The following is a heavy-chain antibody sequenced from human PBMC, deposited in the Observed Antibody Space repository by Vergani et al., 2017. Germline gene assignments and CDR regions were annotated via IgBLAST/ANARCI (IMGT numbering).Heavy chain of an antibody. CDR2: IVVGSGNT. D-gene: IGHD3-22*01. Sequence: QMQLVQSGPEVKKPGTSVKVSCKASGFTFTSSAMQWLRQARGQRLEWVGWIVVGSGNTNYAQKFQERVTITRDMSTSTAYMELSSLRSEDTAVYYCAADHTYYDSSGYPRGNWYFDLWGRGTLVTVSS. J-gene: IGHJ2*01. V-gene: IGHV1-58*02. CDR1: GFTFTSSA. CDR3: AADHTYYDSSGYPRGNWYFDL.